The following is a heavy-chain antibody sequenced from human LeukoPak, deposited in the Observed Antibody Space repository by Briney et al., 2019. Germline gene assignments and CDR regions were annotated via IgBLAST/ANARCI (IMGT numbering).Heavy chain of an antibody. D-gene: IGHD3-9*01. CDR1: GFTFSSYS. Sequence: PGGSLRLSCAASGFTFSSYSMNWVRQAPGKGLEWVSSISSSSSYIYYADSVKGRFTISRDNAKNSLYLQMNSLRAEDTAVYYCARDWGYDILTGYFDYWGQGTLVTVSS. J-gene: IGHJ4*02. V-gene: IGHV3-21*01. CDR3: ARDWGYDILTGYFDY. CDR2: ISSSSSYI.